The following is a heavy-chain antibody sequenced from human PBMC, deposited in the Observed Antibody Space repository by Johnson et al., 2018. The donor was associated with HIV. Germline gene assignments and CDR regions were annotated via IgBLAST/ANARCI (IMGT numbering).Heavy chain of an antibody. D-gene: IGHD1-1*01. Sequence: QVQLVESGGGLVQPGGSLRLSCAASGFTVSSNYMSWVRQAPGKGLEWVSYISSSGGTIYYADSVKGRFSISRDNAKNSLYLQMNSLRAEDTAVYYCARATTPHDAFDIWGQGTMVTVSS. CDR3: ARATTPHDAFDI. CDR1: GFTVSSNY. CDR2: ISSSGGTI. V-gene: IGHV3-11*01. J-gene: IGHJ3*02.